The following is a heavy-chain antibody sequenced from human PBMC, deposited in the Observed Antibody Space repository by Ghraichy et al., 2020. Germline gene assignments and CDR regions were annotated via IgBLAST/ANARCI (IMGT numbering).Heavy chain of an antibody. J-gene: IGHJ4*02. Sequence: GGSLRLSCAVSGLTFSGYTMKWVRQAPGKGLEWISFISNGDGTIYYADSVQGRFTISRDNAKNSLYLQMNSLRDEDTTVYYCATGGGTFWGQGTLVTVSS. CDR2: ISNGDGTI. D-gene: IGHD2-15*01. CDR3: ATGGGTF. CDR1: GLTFSGYT. V-gene: IGHV3-48*02.